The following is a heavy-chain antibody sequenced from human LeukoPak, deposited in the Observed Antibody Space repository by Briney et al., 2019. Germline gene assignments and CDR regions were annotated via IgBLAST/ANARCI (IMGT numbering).Heavy chain of an antibody. CDR1: GFTFSSYT. D-gene: IGHD2-2*01. J-gene: IGHJ4*02. CDR2: ISSAGGYI. CDR3: AREIVSSNSFDN. V-gene: IGHV3-21*01. Sequence: PGGSLRLSCAASGFTFSSYTLNWVRQAPGKGLEWVSSISSAGGYIYCADSVKGRFTISRDNAKNSLYLQMNSLRAVDTAVYYCAREIVSSNSFDNWGQGTLVTVSS.